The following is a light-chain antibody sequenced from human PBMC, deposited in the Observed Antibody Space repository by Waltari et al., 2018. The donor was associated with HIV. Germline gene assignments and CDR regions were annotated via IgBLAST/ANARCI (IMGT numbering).Light chain of an antibody. Sequence: EIAITQSPATLSVSPGERTTLSCRAIQSDSTNLTWYQQKPGQAPRLLIYGASTSATGIPVSFSGSGSGNEFTFSISRLKSDNFAVDYCQQYNIWPPQPSGQGTKVEI. CDR2: GAS. J-gene: IGKJ1*01. CDR3: QQYNIWPPQP. CDR1: QSDSTN. V-gene: IGKV3-15*01.